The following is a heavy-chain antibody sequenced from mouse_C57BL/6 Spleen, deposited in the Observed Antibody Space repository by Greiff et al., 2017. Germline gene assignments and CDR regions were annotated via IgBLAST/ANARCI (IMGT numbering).Heavy chain of an antibody. D-gene: IGHD2-4*01. CDR3: ARRPYYDYDRWYFDV. J-gene: IGHJ1*03. V-gene: IGHV5-12*01. CDR1: GFTFSDYY. Sequence: EVKLMESGGGLVQPGGSLKLSCAASGFTFSDYYMYWVRQTPEKRLEWVAYISNGGGSTYYPDTVKGRFTISRDNAKNTLYLQMSRLKSEDTAMYYCARRPYYDYDRWYFDVWGTGTTVTVSS. CDR2: ISNGGGST.